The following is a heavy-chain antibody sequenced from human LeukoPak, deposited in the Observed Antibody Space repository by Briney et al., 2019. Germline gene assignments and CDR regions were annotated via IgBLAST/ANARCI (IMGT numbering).Heavy chain of an antibody. Sequence: GASVKVSCKASGYTFTSYYMHWVRQAPGQGLEWMGIINPSGGSTSYAQKFQGRVTMTRDTSTSTVYMELSSLRSEDTAVYYCAGDPALGYCSSTSCYGFDYWGQGTLVAVSS. CDR3: AGDPALGYCSSTSCYGFDY. CDR1: GYTFTSYY. CDR2: INPSGGST. V-gene: IGHV1-46*01. D-gene: IGHD2-2*01. J-gene: IGHJ4*02.